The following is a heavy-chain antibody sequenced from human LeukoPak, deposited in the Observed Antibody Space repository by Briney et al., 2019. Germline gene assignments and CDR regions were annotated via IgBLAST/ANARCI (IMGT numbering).Heavy chain of an antibody. CDR1: GFTFSKYA. J-gene: IGHJ4*02. D-gene: IGHD3-10*01. Sequence: GGSLRLSCAASGFTFSKYAMTWVRQAPGKGLEWVSGIGGSGDTTYYAASVKGRFTISRDNSENTLFLQMNSLRAEDSAVYYCAKDGGGSGSSWVITMDYWGQGALVTVSS. CDR3: AKDGGGSGSSWVITMDY. V-gene: IGHV3-23*01. CDR2: IGGSGDTT.